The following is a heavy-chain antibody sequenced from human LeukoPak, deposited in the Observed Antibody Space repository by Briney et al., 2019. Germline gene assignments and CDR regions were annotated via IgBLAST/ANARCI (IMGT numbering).Heavy chain of an antibody. Sequence: GGSLRLSCAASGFTFSSYAMSWVRQAPGKGLEWVSTISGSGDSTFYAGSVKGRFTISRDNSKNMLYLQMNSLRAEDTAVYYCANEIRPNDYWGQGTQVTVSS. CDR2: ISGSGDST. CDR3: ANEIRPNDY. J-gene: IGHJ4*02. D-gene: IGHD4-17*01. CDR1: GFTFSSYA. V-gene: IGHV3-23*01.